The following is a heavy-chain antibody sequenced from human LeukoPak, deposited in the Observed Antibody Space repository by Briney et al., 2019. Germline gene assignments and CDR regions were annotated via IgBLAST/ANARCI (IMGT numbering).Heavy chain of an antibody. CDR2: IIPIFGTA. CDR1: GGTFSSYA. D-gene: IGHD4-23*01. V-gene: IGHV1-69*13. J-gene: IGHJ5*02. Sequence: SVKVSCKASGGTFSSYAISWVRQAPGQGLEWVGGIIPIFGTANYAQKFQGRVTITADESTSTAYMELSSLRSEDTAVYYCARGRWRRGSATHYWFDPWGQGTLVTVSS. CDR3: ARGRWRRGSATHYWFDP.